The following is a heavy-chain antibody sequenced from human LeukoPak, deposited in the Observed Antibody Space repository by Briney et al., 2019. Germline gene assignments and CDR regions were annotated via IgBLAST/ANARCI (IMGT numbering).Heavy chain of an antibody. V-gene: IGHV5-51*01. Sequence: GESLKISCKGSGYSFTSYWIGWVRQMPGKGLEWMGIIYPGDSDTRYSPSFQGQVTISADKSISTAYLQWSSLKASDTAMYYCARGKRGYGYGSWFDPWGQGTLVTVSS. J-gene: IGHJ5*02. CDR2: IYPGDSDT. D-gene: IGHD5-18*01. CDR1: GYSFTSYW. CDR3: ARGKRGYGYGSWFDP.